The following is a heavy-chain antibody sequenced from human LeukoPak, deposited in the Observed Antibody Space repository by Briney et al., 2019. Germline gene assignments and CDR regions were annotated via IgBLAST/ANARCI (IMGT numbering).Heavy chain of an antibody. CDR1: GGSITGDYY. CDR3: ARDGISGSYSHYMDV. V-gene: IGHV4-31*03. J-gene: IGHJ6*03. Sequence: SQTLSLTCTVSGGSITGDYYWSWIRQHPGKGLEWTGFMYYTGSTYYNPSLKSRVTISVDTSKNQFSLKLSSVTAADTAVYYCARDGISGSYSHYMDVWGKGTTVTVSS. D-gene: IGHD4-11*01. CDR2: MYYTGST.